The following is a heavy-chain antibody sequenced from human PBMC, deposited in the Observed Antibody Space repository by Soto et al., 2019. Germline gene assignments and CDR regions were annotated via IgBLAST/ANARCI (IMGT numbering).Heavy chain of an antibody. Sequence: LSLTCTVSGVSVSTGGYFWTWIRQHPGKGLEWIGNIYYSGMTYYNPSLRGRVSISLDPSESQFSLKLNSVTAADTAVYYCARDSSGPGYSYGKFDYWGQGALVTVSS. J-gene: IGHJ4*02. CDR1: GVSVSTGGYF. D-gene: IGHD5-18*01. CDR3: ARDSSGPGYSYGKFDY. CDR2: IYYSGMT. V-gene: IGHV4-31*03.